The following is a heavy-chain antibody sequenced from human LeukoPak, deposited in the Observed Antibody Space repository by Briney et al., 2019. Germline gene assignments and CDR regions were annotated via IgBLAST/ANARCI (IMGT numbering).Heavy chain of an antibody. Sequence: GGSLRLSCEASGFTFNNYAMSWVRQTPGKGLEWAAATVGGRPDTYHADSVKGRFTVSRDDSRSTLFLQMNSLRVEDTAVYYCTKAPLRSCSGAFCYPFDYWGQGTLVTVSS. CDR1: GFTFNNYA. J-gene: IGHJ4*02. CDR2: TVGGRPDT. D-gene: IGHD2-8*02. CDR3: TKAPLRSCSGAFCYPFDY. V-gene: IGHV3-23*01.